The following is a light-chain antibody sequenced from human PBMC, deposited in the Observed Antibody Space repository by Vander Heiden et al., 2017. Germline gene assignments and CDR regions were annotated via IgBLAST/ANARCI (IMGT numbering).Light chain of an antibody. CDR2: GAS. Sequence: IAPTQFPGSPSLPAGDRAALSGRASQSIHTKLAWYQQRPGQAPRLLISGASARATGVPDRCSASGSGTDFTLTINSLQSEDVATYYCEHYNSWPFNFGQGTKVEI. CDR3: EHYNSWPFN. J-gene: IGKJ2*01. CDR1: QSIHTK. V-gene: IGKV3D-15*01.